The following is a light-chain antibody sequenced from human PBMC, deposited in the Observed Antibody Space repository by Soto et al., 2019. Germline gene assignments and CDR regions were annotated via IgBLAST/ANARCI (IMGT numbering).Light chain of an antibody. CDR3: QQSYSTPPIT. J-gene: IGKJ5*01. CDR1: QSITTW. V-gene: IGKV1-39*01. CDR2: AAS. Sequence: DIQMTQSPSTVSAYVGDSATITCRDSQSITTWLAWYQQRPGKAPTLVIYAASSLQSGVPSRFSGSGSATEFTLTISSLQPEDFANYYCQQSYSTPPITFGQGTRLEIK.